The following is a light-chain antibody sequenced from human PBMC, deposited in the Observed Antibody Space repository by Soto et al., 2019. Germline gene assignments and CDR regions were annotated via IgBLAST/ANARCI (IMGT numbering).Light chain of an antibody. CDR2: SAS. CDR1: QGIGNS. J-gene: IGKJ5*01. V-gene: IGKV1-27*01. Sequence: DIQMTQSPPSLSASVGDRVTITCRASQGIGNSLAWYQQKPGTVPKLLIYSASTLQSGVPSRFSGSGSGTDFTLTISSLQPEDVAAYYCQKYNTLPATFGQGTRVEIK. CDR3: QKYNTLPAT.